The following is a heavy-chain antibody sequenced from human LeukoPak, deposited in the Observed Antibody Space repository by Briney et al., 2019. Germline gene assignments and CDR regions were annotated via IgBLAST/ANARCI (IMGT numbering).Heavy chain of an antibody. CDR1: GFTFSSYA. CDR3: AKYYDSSGYMYYLDY. Sequence: GGSLRLSCAASGFTFSSYAMSWVRQAPGKGLEWVSTISGSGGSTYYADSVKGRFTISRDNSKNTLYLQMNSLRAEGTAVYSCAKYYDSSGYMYYLDYWGQGTLVTVSS. CDR2: ISGSGGST. D-gene: IGHD3-22*01. V-gene: IGHV3-23*01. J-gene: IGHJ4*02.